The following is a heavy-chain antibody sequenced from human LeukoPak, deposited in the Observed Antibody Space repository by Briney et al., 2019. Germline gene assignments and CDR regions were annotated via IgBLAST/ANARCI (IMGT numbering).Heavy chain of an antibody. CDR1: GGTFSGYA. CDR3: AIFQGTYGDNGNDH. Sequence: SVKVSCKASGGTFSGYAINWVRRAPGQGLEWMGGIIAKIGTAKYAQRFQGRVTITADESTSTAYMEVSSLRSEDTAVYYCAIFQGTYGDNGNDHWGQGTLVIVSS. CDR2: IIAKIGTA. D-gene: IGHD1-1*01. V-gene: IGHV1-69*13. J-gene: IGHJ4*02.